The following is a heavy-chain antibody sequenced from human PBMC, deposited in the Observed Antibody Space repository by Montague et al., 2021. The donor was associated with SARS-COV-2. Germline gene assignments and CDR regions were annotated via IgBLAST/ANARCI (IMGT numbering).Heavy chain of an antibody. CDR3: ASLTTDTLYYYYGMDV. V-gene: IGHV3-30*04. D-gene: IGHD1-14*01. Sequence: SLRLSCAASGFTFSSYAMHWVRQAPGKGLEWVAVISYDGSNKYYADSVKGRFTISRDNSKNSLYLQMNSLRAEDTAVYYCASLTTDTLYYYYGMDVWGQGTTVTVSS. J-gene: IGHJ6*02. CDR2: ISYDGSNK. CDR1: GFTFSSYA.